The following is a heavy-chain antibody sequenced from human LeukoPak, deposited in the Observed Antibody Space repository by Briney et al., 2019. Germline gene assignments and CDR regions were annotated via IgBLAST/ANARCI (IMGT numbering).Heavy chain of an antibody. Sequence: SETLSLTCTVSGGSINSYFWSWIRQPPGKGLEWLGYIYYTGSTNYNPSLKSRVIISVDTSKNQFSLELSSVTAADTAVYYCGRRMGGDYGHWFDPWGQGTLVTVSS. D-gene: IGHD4-17*01. J-gene: IGHJ5*02. CDR2: IYYTGST. V-gene: IGHV4-59*08. CDR1: GGSINSYF. CDR3: GRRMGGDYGHWFDP.